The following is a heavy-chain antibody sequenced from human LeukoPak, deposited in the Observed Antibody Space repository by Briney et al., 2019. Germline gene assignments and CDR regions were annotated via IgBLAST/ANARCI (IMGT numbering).Heavy chain of an antibody. D-gene: IGHD3-22*01. CDR2: INPSGGST. J-gene: IGHJ4*02. Sequence: ASVKVSCKASGYIFTSYYMHWVRQAPGQGLEWMGIINPSGGSTSYAQKFQGRVTMTRDTSTSTVYMELSSLRSEDTAVYYCARDLKHYYDSSGPAYYFDYWGQGTLVTVSS. V-gene: IGHV1-46*01. CDR1: GYIFTSYY. CDR3: ARDLKHYYDSSGPAYYFDY.